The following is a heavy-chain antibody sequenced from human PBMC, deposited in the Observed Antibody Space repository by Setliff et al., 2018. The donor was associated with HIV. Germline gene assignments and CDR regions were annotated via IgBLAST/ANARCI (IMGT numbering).Heavy chain of an antibody. Sequence: SETLSLTCTVSGGSISTYYLTWIRKPAGKGLEWIGRIFASGSTNYNPSLKSRVTMSVDTSKNQFSLRLSSVTAADTAVYYCVGGLRSRSQGQFDYWGQGTLVTVSS. D-gene: IGHD5-12*01. J-gene: IGHJ4*02. V-gene: IGHV4-4*07. CDR1: GGSISTYY. CDR2: IFASGST. CDR3: VGGLRSRSQGQFDY.